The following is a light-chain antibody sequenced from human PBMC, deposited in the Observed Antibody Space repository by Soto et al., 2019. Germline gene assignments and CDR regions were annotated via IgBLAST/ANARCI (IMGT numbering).Light chain of an antibody. CDR3: QQYNKWPLT. V-gene: IGKV3-15*01. CDR2: GAS. J-gene: IGKJ4*01. Sequence: EIVMTQSPVTLSVPPGERATLSCRASQSVSSRLAWYQQKPGQPPRLLIYGASTRATGVPARFSGSGSGTEFTLTINGLQSEDFTVYFCQQYNKWPLTFGGGTRVEIK. CDR1: QSVSSR.